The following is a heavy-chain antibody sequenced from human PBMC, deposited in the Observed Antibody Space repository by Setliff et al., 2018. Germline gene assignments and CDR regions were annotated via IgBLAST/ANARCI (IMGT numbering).Heavy chain of an antibody. V-gene: IGHV4-34*01. J-gene: IGHJ4*01. CDR3: RSWSGYYKNDY. D-gene: IGHD3-3*01. CDR2: INHSGST. Sequence: KPSETLSLTCTVYGGSFSDYYWGWVRQPPGKGLEWIGEINHSGSTNYIPSLKSRLTISVDTSKNQFSLKLSSVTAADTAVYYCRSWSGYYKNDYWGQGTLVTVSS. CDR1: GGSFSDYY.